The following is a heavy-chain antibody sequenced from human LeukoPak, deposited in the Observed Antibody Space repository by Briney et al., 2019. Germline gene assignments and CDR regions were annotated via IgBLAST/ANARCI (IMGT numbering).Heavy chain of an antibody. D-gene: IGHD3-3*01. Sequence: GGSLRLSCAASGFTFSSYAMHWVRQAPGKGLEWVAVISYDGSNKYYAGSVKGRFTISRDNSKNTLYLQMNSLRAEDTAVYYCARGEDTIFGVVSQSSGWFDPWGQGTLVTVSS. J-gene: IGHJ5*02. CDR1: GFTFSSYA. V-gene: IGHV3-30*01. CDR3: ARGEDTIFGVVSQSSGWFDP. CDR2: ISYDGSNK.